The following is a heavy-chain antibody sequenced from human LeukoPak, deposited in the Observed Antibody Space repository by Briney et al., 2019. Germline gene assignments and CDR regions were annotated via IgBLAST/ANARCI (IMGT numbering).Heavy chain of an antibody. V-gene: IGHV3-23*01. D-gene: IGHD3-22*01. CDR1: GFTFSSYA. Sequence: GSLRLSCAASGFTFSSYAMSWVRQAPGKGLEWVSAISGSGGSTYYADSVKGRFTISRDNSKNTLYLQMNSLRAEDTAVYYCAKDSKAYYYDSSGTPDIWGQGTMVTVSS. J-gene: IGHJ3*02. CDR2: ISGSGGST. CDR3: AKDSKAYYYDSSGTPDI.